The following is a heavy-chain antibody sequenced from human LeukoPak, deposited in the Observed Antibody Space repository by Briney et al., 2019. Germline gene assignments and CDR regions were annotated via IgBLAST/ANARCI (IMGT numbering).Heavy chain of an antibody. V-gene: IGHV4-59*01. CDR2: IYYSGST. CDR1: GGSISSYY. D-gene: IGHD3-3*01. J-gene: IGHJ6*03. Sequence: SETLSLTCTVSGGSISSYYWSWIRQPPGKGLEWIGYIYYSGSTNYNPSLKSRVTISVDTSKNQFSLKLSSVTAADTAVYYCASTPGGVTIFGVLYYYYMDVWGKGTTVTVSS. CDR3: ASTPGGVTIFGVLYYYYMDV.